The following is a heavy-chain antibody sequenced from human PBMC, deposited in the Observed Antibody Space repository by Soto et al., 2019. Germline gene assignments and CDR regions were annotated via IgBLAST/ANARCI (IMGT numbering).Heavy chain of an antibody. J-gene: IGHJ6*01. CDR2: IYPGDSYT. V-gene: IGHV5-51*01. Sequence: GESLKISFQGSGYIFTSYWIVWVRQRPCKFLEWMGIIYPGDSYTRYSPSFKGQVTISADKSISTAYLRWSSLKASDTAMYYCARQIAADQQSYYYGMDVWGQGTTVTVSS. D-gene: IGHD6-13*01. CDR1: GYIFTSYW. CDR3: ARQIAADQQSYYYGMDV.